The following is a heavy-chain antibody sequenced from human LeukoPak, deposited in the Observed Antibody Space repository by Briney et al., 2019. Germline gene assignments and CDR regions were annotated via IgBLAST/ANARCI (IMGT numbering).Heavy chain of an antibody. CDR3: ARGGYYYVSKAFDI. J-gene: IGHJ3*02. CDR2: IYYSGST. Sequence: PSETLSLTCTVSGGSISSYYWSWIRQPPGKGLEWIGYIYYSGSTNYNPSLKSRVTISVDTSKNQFSLKLSSVTAADTAVYYCARGGYYYVSKAFDIWGQGTMVTVSS. CDR1: GGSISSYY. D-gene: IGHD3-10*02. V-gene: IGHV4-59*01.